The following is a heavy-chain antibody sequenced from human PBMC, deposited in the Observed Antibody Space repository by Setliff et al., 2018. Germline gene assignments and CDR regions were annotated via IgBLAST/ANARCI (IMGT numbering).Heavy chain of an antibody. Sequence: KPSETLSLTCTVSGGSISSYYWSWIRQPAGKGLECIGHIYIGGSANYNPSLKSRVTMSIDTSKNQFSLKLRSVTAADTAVYYCVRKRGGMVRGALNYYYGMDVWGQGTTVTVSS. D-gene: IGHD3-10*01. CDR2: IYIGGSA. J-gene: IGHJ6*02. CDR1: GGSISSYY. CDR3: VRKRGGMVRGALNYYYGMDV. V-gene: IGHV4-4*07.